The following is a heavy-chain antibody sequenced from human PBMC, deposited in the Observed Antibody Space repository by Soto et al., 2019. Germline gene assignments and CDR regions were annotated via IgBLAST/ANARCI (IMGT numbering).Heavy chain of an antibody. Sequence: QVQLVESGGGVVQPGRSLRLSCAASGFTFSSYGMHWVRQAPGKGLEWVAVISYDGSNKYYADSVKGRFTISRDNSKNTLYLQMNSLRAEDTAVYYCAKEIAVLGGYSYADVNWFDPWGQGTLVTVSS. CDR2: ISYDGSNK. D-gene: IGHD5-18*01. CDR3: AKEIAVLGGYSYADVNWFDP. J-gene: IGHJ5*02. CDR1: GFTFSSYG. V-gene: IGHV3-30*18.